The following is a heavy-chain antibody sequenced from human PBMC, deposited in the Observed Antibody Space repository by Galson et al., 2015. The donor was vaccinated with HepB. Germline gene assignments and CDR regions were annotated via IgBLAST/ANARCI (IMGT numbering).Heavy chain of an antibody. Sequence: SLRLSCAASGFTFGDYAMSWFRQAPGKGLEWVAFIRYNGYEKYYADSVKGRFTISRDNPKNTLYLQMDSLRAEDTALYYCARHPTAFYDFWSGYSDNWFDPWGQGTLVIVSS. CDR1: GFTFGDYA. V-gene: IGHV3-33*01. CDR2: IRYNGYEK. D-gene: IGHD3-3*01. J-gene: IGHJ5*02. CDR3: ARHPTAFYDFWSGYSDNWFDP.